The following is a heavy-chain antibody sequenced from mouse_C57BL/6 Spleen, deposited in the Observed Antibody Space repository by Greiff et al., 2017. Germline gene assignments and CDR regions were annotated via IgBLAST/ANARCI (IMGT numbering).Heavy chain of an antibody. CDR1: GFTFSDYG. D-gene: IGHD2-4*01. V-gene: IGHV5-15*01. J-gene: IGHJ4*01. CDR3: ARRYDYDDAMGY. CDR2: ISNLAYSI. Sequence: EVKLVESGGGLVQPGGSLKLSCAASGFTFSDYGMAWVRQAPRKGPEWVAFISNLAYSIYYADTVTGRFTISRENAKNTLYLEMSSLGSEDTAMYYCARRYDYDDAMGYWGQGTSVTVAS.